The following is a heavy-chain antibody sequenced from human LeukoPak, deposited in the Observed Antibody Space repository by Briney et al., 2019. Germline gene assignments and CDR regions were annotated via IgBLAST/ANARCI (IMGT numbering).Heavy chain of an antibody. CDR2: INHSGST. V-gene: IGHV4-34*01. CDR1: GGSFSGYY. CDR3: ARGDYCSGGSCYLNY. Sequence: KPSETLSLTCAVYGGSFSGYYWSWIRQPPGKGLEWIGEINHSGSTTYNPSLKTRVTISVDTSKNQFPLKVTSVTAADTAVYYCARGDYCSGGSCYLNYWGQGTLVTVSS. J-gene: IGHJ4*02. D-gene: IGHD2-15*01.